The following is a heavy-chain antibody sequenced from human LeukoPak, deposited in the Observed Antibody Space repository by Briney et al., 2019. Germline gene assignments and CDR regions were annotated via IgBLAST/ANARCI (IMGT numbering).Heavy chain of an antibody. V-gene: IGHV3-21*01. CDR1: GFTFSSYS. D-gene: IGHD4/OR15-4a*01. CDR3: ARDLYDAPSEYFQH. J-gene: IGHJ1*01. Sequence: GGSLRLSCAASGFTFSSYSMNWVRQAPGKGLEWVSSISSSSSYIYYADSVKGRFTISRDNAKNSLYLQMNSLRAEDTAVYCCARDLYDAPSEYFQHWGQGTLVTVSS. CDR2: ISSSSSYI.